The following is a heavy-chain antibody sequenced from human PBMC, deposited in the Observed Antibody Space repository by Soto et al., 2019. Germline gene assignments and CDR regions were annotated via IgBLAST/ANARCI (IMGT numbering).Heavy chain of an antibody. Sequence: GGSLRLSCAASGFTFSSYSMNWVRQAPGKGLEWVSYISSSSSTIYYADSVKGRFTISRDNAKNSLYLQMNSLRDEDTAVYYCARPNLAPYYDFWSGYLDYWGQGTLVTVSS. D-gene: IGHD3-3*01. CDR1: GFTFSSYS. J-gene: IGHJ4*02. CDR3: ARPNLAPYYDFWSGYLDY. V-gene: IGHV3-48*02. CDR2: ISSSSSTI.